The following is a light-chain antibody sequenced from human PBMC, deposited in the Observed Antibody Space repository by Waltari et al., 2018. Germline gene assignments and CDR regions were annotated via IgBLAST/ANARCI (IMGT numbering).Light chain of an antibody. CDR3: QQHGTSPFT. Sequence: CRARQSVRGSYLAGYQQKPGQAPRLLIYGASSRATGIPDRISGSGSGTDFTLTLSSLEPEDFAVYYCQQHGTSPFTFGQGTKVEIK. V-gene: IGKV3-20*01. J-gene: IGKJ2*01. CDR2: GAS. CDR1: QSVRGSY.